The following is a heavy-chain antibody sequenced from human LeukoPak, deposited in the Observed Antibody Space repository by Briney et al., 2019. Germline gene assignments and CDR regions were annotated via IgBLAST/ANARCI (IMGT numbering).Heavy chain of an antibody. Sequence: GASVKVSCKASGYTFTDYYMHWGRQSPGQELERMGCINPDSGDTNYAQKVQSSVTMTRETSISTAYMEMGILRSDDTAVYYCARDPNHSGMDDWGQGTMVTVSS. CDR3: ARDPNHSGMDD. D-gene: IGHD1-14*01. CDR2: INPDSGDT. V-gene: IGHV1-2*02. CDR1: GYTFTDYY. J-gene: IGHJ6*02.